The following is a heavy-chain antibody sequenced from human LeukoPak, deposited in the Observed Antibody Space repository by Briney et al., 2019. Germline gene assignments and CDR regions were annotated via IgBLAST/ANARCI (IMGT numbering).Heavy chain of an antibody. CDR3: ARDFSYGSGSYRLYYFDY. J-gene: IGHJ4*02. V-gene: IGHV4-4*02. CDR1: GGSISSSNW. Sequence: SSETLSLTCAVSGGSISSSNWWSRVRQTPGTGLEWIGEIYNSGSTNYNPPLQIRVTISVDKSKNQFPLRLSSVTAADTAVYYCARDFSYGSGSYRLYYFDYWGQGTLVTVSS. D-gene: IGHD3-10*01. CDR2: IYNSGST.